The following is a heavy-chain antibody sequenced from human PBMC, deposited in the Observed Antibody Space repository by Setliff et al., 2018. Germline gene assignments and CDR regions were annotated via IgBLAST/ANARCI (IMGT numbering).Heavy chain of an antibody. V-gene: IGHV4-39*01. CDR3: ARRGRGSSWFDTLFDY. D-gene: IGHD6-13*01. CDR2: IYYSGST. CDR1: GGSISSSSYC. J-gene: IGHJ4*02. Sequence: SETLSLTCTVSGGSISSSSYCWGWIRQPPGKGLEWIGSIYYSGSTYYNPSLKSRVTISVDTSKNQFSLKLSSVTAADTAVYYCARRGRGSSWFDTLFDYWGQGTLVTVPS.